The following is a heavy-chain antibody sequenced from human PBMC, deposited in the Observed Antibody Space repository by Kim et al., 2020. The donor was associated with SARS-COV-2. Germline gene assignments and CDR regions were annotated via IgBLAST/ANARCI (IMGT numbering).Heavy chain of an antibody. CDR1: GFTFSSYA. J-gene: IGHJ4*02. Sequence: GGSLRLSCSASGFTFSSYAMHWVRQAPGKGLEYVSAISSNGGSTYYADSVKGRFTISRDNSKNTLYLQRSSLRAEDTAVYYCVKEIELHYFDYWGQGTLVTVSS. V-gene: IGHV3-64D*06. D-gene: IGHD1-26*01. CDR2: ISSNGGST. CDR3: VKEIELHYFDY.